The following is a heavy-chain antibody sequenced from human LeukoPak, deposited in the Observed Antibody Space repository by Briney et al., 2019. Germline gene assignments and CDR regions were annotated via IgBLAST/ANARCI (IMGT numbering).Heavy chain of an antibody. CDR1: GYTFTSYA. Sequence: GASVKVSCKASGYTFTSYAMHWVRQAPGQRLEWMGWINAGNGSTKYSQKFQGRVTITRDTSASTAYMELSSLRSEDTAVYYCARLAVAGTLGYWGQGTLVTVSS. J-gene: IGHJ4*02. CDR2: INAGNGST. V-gene: IGHV1-3*01. D-gene: IGHD6-19*01. CDR3: ARLAVAGTLGY.